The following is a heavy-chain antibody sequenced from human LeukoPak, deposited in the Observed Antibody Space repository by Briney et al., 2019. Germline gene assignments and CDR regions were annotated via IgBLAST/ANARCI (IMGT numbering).Heavy chain of an antibody. CDR2: INPSGGST. D-gene: IGHD1-26*01. J-gene: IGHJ3*02. Sequence: ASVKVSCKASGYTFTSYYMHWVRQAPGQGLEWMGIINPSGGSTSYAQKFQGRVTMTRDTSTSTAYMELSSLRSEDTAVYYCARRGGWELLARDAFDIWGQGTMVTVSS. CDR1: GYTFTSYY. V-gene: IGHV1-46*01. CDR3: ARRGGWELLARDAFDI.